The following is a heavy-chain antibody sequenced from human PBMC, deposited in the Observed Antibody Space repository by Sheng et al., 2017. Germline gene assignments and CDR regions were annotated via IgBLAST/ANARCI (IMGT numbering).Heavy chain of an antibody. D-gene: IGHD2-15*01. Sequence: QVQLQESGPGLVKPSETLSLTCAVSGYSISSGYYWGWIRQPPGKGLEWIGSIYHSGSTYYNPSLKSRVTISVDTSKNQFSLKLSSVTAADTAVYYCARGCSGGSCWFDPWGQGTLGHRLL. CDR2: IYHSGST. J-gene: IGHJ5*02. CDR1: GYSISSGYY. V-gene: IGHV4-38-2*01. CDR3: ARGCSGGSCWFDP.